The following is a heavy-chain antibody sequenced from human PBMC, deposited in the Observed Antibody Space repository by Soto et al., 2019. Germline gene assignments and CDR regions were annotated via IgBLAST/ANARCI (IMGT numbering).Heavy chain of an antibody. J-gene: IGHJ5*02. V-gene: IGHV3-66*01. CDR2: IYSGGST. CDR1: GFSVSKNY. CDR3: ARSGGNYWFDP. Sequence: EVQLVESGGGLVQPGGSLRLSCAASGFSVSKNYMRWVRQAPGKGLEWVSVIYSGGSTYYADSVKGRFTISRDNSKNTLYVQMNSLRAEDTAVYYCARSGGNYWFDPWGQGTLVTVSS. D-gene: IGHD2-21*02.